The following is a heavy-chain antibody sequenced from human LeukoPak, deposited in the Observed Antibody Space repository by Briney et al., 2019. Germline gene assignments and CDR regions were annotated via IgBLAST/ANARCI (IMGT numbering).Heavy chain of an antibody. CDR2: ISYSGTT. CDR3: AANSADYNTLGSSYKV. Sequence: PSETLSLTCSVSGGSISSSSYYWGWIRQSPVKGLEWIGSISYSGTTYYNPSLKSRVTISVDTSKNQFSLKLNSVTAADTAVFYCAANSADYNTLGSSYKVWGQGTLVTVSS. V-gene: IGHV4-39*01. D-gene: IGHD3-10*01. J-gene: IGHJ4*02. CDR1: GGSISSSSYY.